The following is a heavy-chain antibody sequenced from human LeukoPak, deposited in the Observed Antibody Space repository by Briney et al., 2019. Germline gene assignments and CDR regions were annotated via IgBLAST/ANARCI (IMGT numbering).Heavy chain of an antibody. V-gene: IGHV4-4*07. Sequence: SETLSLTCTVSGGSISSYYWNWIRRPAGKGLEWIGRIYTSGSTNYNPSLKSRVTMSVDTSKNQFSLKLSSVTAADTAVYYCARGLGSSSWYVAQRYWYFDLWGRGTLVTVSS. CDR3: ARGLGSSSWYVAQRYWYFDL. J-gene: IGHJ2*01. D-gene: IGHD6-13*01. CDR1: GGSISSYY. CDR2: IYTSGST.